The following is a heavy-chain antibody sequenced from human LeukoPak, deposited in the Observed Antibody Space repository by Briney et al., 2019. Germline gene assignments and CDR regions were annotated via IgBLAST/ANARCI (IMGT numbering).Heavy chain of an antibody. J-gene: IGHJ6*02. D-gene: IGHD5-12*01. CDR2: ISYSGST. Sequence: SETLSLTCTVSGGSISSYNWSWIRQPPGKGLEWIGYISYSGSTNYNPSLKSRVTISVDTSKNQFSLKLSSVTAADTAVYYCARGSGYSGYDYYYGMDVWGQGTTVTVSS. CDR1: GGSISSYN. V-gene: IGHV4-59*01. CDR3: ARGSGYSGYDYYYGMDV.